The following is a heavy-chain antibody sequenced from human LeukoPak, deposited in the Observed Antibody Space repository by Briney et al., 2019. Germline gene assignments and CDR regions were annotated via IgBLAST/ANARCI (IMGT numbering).Heavy chain of an antibody. Sequence: AGGSLRLSCAASGFILSTHGMHWVRQAPGKGLEWVAGMWYDGSREEYADSVKGRFTISRDMSKNTLNLQMNSLRVEDTAMFYCARDLSFGSLDFRGQGTLVTVSS. CDR3: ARDLSFGSLDF. V-gene: IGHV3-33*01. CDR1: GFILSTHG. CDR2: MWYDGSRE. J-gene: IGHJ4*02. D-gene: IGHD1-26*01.